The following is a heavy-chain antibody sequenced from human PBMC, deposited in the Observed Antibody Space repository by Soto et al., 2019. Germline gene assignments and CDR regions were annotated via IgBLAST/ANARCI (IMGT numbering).Heavy chain of an antibody. D-gene: IGHD1-26*01. Sequence: SETLSLTCAVYGGSFSVYYWSWIRQRPGKGLEWIGYIYYSGTTNYNPSLKSRVTISVDTSKNQFSLKLSSVTAADTAVYYCASTTTAPLDYWVQGTLVT. V-gene: IGHV4-59*08. CDR1: GGSFSVYY. J-gene: IGHJ4*02. CDR3: ASTTTAPLDY. CDR2: IYYSGTT.